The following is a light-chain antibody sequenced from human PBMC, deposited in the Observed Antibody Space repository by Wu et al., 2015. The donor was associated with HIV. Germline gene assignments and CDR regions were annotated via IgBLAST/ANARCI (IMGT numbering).Light chain of an antibody. CDR3: QHYGTSQWT. Sequence: EIVLTQSPGTLSLSPGERATLSCRASQSISTSYLAWYQHKPGQAPRLLIYGASNRATGVPDRFSGSGSGTDFTLIISRLEPEDFAVYYCQHYGTSQWTFGQGTKVEIK. V-gene: IGKV3-20*01. CDR2: GAS. CDR1: QSISTSY. J-gene: IGKJ1*01.